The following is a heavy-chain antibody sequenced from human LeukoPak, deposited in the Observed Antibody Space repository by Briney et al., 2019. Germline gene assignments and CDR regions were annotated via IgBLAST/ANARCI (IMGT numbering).Heavy chain of an antibody. V-gene: IGHV1-46*01. D-gene: IGHD3-22*01. CDR1: GYTFSSYY. Sequence: PGASVKVSCKASGYTFSSYYMHWVLQDPGQGLEWMGIINPSGGSTSYAQKFQGRVTMTRDTSTSTVYMELSSLRSEDTAVYYCARGLSITMRVVVIPHFDYWGQGTLVTVSS. J-gene: IGHJ4*02. CDR2: INPSGGST. CDR3: ARGLSITMRVVVIPHFDY.